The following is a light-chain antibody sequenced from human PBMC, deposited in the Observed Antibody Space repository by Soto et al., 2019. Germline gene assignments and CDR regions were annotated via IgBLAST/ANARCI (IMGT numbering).Light chain of an antibody. V-gene: IGLV4-69*01. J-gene: IGLJ2*01. Sequence: QLVLTQSPSASASLGASVKLTCTLSSGHSSYAIAWHQQQPEKGPRYLMKLNSDGSHSKGDGIPDRFSGSSSGAERYLTISSLQSEDEADYYCQTWVTGTYVVFGGGTKRTVL. CDR1: SGHSSYA. CDR2: LNSDGSH. CDR3: QTWVTGTYVV.